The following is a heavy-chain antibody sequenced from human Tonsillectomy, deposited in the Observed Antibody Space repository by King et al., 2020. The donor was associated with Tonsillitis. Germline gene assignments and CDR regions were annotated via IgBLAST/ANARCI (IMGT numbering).Heavy chain of an antibody. CDR2: IRSKAYGGTA. V-gene: IGHV3-49*03. D-gene: IGHD4-17*01. CDR3: TSRINDYGDYGVRGGFDS. Sequence: VQLVESGGGLVQPGRSLRLSCSASGFTFGDYIMSWFRQAPGKGLEWVGFIRSKAYGGTAEYAASVKGRFTFSRDDSKSIAYLQMNSLITEDTAVYYCTSRINDYGDYGVRGGFDSWGQGTLVTVSS. CDR1: GFTFGDYI. J-gene: IGHJ4*02.